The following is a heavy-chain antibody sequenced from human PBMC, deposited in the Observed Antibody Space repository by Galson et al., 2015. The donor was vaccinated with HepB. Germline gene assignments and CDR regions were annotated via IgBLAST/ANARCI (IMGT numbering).Heavy chain of an antibody. CDR1: VFPLSFYG. CDR3: ARDPLYDRSGSYFGLDV. V-gene: IGHV3-74*01. J-gene: IGHJ6*02. CDR2: INGDGSVT. Sequence: SLRLSCAASVFPLSFYGMHWVRQAPGKGLVWVSRINGDGSVTNYADSVKGRFTISRDNAKTTVYLQMNSPRAEDTAVYYCARDPLYDRSGSYFGLDVWGQGTTVTVSS. D-gene: IGHD3-22*01.